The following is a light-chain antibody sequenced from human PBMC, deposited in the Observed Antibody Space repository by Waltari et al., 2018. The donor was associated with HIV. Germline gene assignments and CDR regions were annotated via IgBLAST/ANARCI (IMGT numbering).Light chain of an antibody. J-gene: IGLJ2*01. CDR3: ASWDDSLNGPV. CDR1: TSNIGRNT. V-gene: IGLV1-44*01. CDR2: GKN. Sequence: QSVLTQPPSASGTPEQRVTISCSGTTSNIGRNTVSWFQQFPGTAPTVLSYGKNQRPSGVPDRFSGSKSGTSASLAISGLQSEDEADYYCASWDDSLNGPVFGGGTKLTVV.